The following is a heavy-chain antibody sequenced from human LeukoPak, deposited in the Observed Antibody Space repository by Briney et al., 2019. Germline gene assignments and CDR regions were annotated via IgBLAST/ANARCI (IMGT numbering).Heavy chain of an antibody. D-gene: IGHD6-13*01. CDR1: GGSISSSSYY. CDR2: INHSGST. Sequence: PSETLSLTCTVSGGSISSSSYYWGWIRQPPGKGLEWIGEINHSGSTNYNPSLKSRVTISVDTSKNQFSLKLSSVTAADTAVYYCARGSSGSSSWLRNNWFDPWGQGTLVTVSS. V-gene: IGHV4-39*07. CDR3: ARGSSGSSSWLRNNWFDP. J-gene: IGHJ5*02.